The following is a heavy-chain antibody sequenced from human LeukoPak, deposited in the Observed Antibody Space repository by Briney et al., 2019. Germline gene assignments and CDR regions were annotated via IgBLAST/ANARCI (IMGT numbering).Heavy chain of an antibody. J-gene: IGHJ5*02. Sequence: ASVKVSCKASGYTFTSYGISWVRQAPGQGLEWMGWISAYNGNTNYAQKLQGRVTMTTDTSTSTAYMELRSLRSDDTAVYYCARDPRIVVVPAADYNWFDPWGQGTLVTVSS. CDR1: GYTFTSYG. CDR3: ARDPRIVVVPAADYNWFDP. D-gene: IGHD2-2*01. CDR2: ISAYNGNT. V-gene: IGHV1-18*01.